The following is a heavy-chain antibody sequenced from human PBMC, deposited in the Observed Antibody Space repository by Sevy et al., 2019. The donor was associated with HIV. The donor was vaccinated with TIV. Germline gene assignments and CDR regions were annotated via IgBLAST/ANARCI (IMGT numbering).Heavy chain of an antibody. D-gene: IGHD4-17*01. CDR3: ARVDWTTVTTGGAFDI. J-gene: IGHJ3*02. V-gene: IGHV3-48*02. CDR1: GFTFSSYS. CDR2: ISRSRSTI. Sequence: GGSLRLSCGASGFTFSSYSMNWVHQAPGKGLEWLSYISRSRSTIYYADSVKGRFTISRDNAKNSLSRQMNSLRDEDTAVYYCARVDWTTVTTGGAFDIWGQGTMVTVSS.